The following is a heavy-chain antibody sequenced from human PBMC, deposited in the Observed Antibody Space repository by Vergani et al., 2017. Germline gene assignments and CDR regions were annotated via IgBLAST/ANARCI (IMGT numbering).Heavy chain of an antibody. J-gene: IGHJ4*02. CDR1: GYTFTGYY. V-gene: IGHV1-2*02. CDR3: ARDRITMVRGAPDSGLGY. CDR2: INPNSGGT. Sequence: QVQLVQSGAEVKKPGASVKVSCKASGYTFTGYYMHWVRQAPGQGLEWMGWINPNSGGTNYAQKFQGRVTMTRDTSISTASMELSRLRSDDTAVYYCARDRITMVRGAPDSGLGYWGQGTLVTVSS. D-gene: IGHD3-10*01.